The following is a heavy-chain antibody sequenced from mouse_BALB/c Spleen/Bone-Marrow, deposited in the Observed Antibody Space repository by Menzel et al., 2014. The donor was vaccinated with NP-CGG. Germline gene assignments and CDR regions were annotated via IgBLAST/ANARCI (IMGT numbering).Heavy chain of an antibody. CDR1: GFLLTGYG. CDR2: IWGDGST. D-gene: IGHD2-2*01. V-gene: IGHV2-6-7*01. CDR3: ARDNYGYDY. Sequence: VKLVESGPGLVAPSQSLSITCTVSGFLLTGYGVNWVRQPPGKGLEWLGMIWGDGSTDYNSALKSRLSISKDNSKSQVFLKVNSLQTDDTARYYCARDNYGYDYWGQGATLTVSS. J-gene: IGHJ2*01.